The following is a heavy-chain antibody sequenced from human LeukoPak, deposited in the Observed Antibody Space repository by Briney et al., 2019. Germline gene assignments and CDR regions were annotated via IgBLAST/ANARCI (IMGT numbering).Heavy chain of an antibody. V-gene: IGHV3-11*04. J-gene: IGHJ4*02. CDR2: ISDTGSTK. Sequence: GGSLRLSCAASGFTFSDYYMTWIRQAPGKGLEWVSYISDTGSTKYYADSVKGRFTISRDNAKNSLYLQMNSLRTEDTAVYYCVRDGSSWGNFDYWGQGTLVSVSS. CDR3: VRDGSSWGNFDY. CDR1: GFTFSDYY. D-gene: IGHD7-27*01.